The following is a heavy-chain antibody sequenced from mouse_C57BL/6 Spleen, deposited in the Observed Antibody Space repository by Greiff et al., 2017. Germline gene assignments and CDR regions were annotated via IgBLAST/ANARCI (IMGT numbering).Heavy chain of an antibody. CDR3: ARLATVVAKGYFDY. Sequence: VQLQQSGPELVKPGASVKMSCKASGYTFTDYNMHWVKQSHGKSLEWIGYINPNNGGTSYNQKFKGKATLTVNKSSSTAYMEIRSLTSEDSAVYYCARLATVVAKGYFDYWGQGTTLTVSS. D-gene: IGHD1-1*01. CDR2: INPNNGGT. J-gene: IGHJ2*01. CDR1: GYTFTDYN. V-gene: IGHV1-22*01.